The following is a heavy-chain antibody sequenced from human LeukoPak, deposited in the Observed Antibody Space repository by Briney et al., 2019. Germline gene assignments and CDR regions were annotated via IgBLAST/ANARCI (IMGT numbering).Heavy chain of an antibody. CDR3: ARDVSTPLDFSLDY. V-gene: IGHV3-21*01. J-gene: IGHJ4*02. Sequence: PGGSLRLSCAASGFTFSDYYMSWIRQAPGKGLEWVSSISSSSSYIYYADSVKGRFTISRDNAKNSLYLQMNSLRAEDTAVYYCARDVSTPLDFSLDYWGQGTLVTVPA. D-gene: IGHD2/OR15-2a*01. CDR1: GFTFSDYY. CDR2: ISSSSSYI.